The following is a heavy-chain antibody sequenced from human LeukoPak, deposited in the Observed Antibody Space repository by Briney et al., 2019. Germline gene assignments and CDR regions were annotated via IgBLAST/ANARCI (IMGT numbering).Heavy chain of an antibody. V-gene: IGHV4-34*01. J-gene: IGHJ6*04. CDR3: ARAGSYCSSTSCYGPYYYYGMDV. CDR2: INHSGST. Sequence: SETLSLTCAVYGGSFSGYYWSWVRQPPGKGVEWIGEINHSGSTNYNPSLKSRVTISVDTSKNQFSLKLSSVTAADTAVYYCARAGSYCSSTSCYGPYYYYGMDVWGKGTTVTVSS. D-gene: IGHD2-2*01. CDR1: GGSFSGYY.